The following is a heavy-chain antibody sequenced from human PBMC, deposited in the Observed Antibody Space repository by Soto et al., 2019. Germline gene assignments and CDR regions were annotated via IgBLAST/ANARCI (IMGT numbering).Heavy chain of an antibody. CDR2: MNANSGNT. D-gene: IGHD2-2*01. J-gene: IGHJ3*02. V-gene: IGHV1-8*01. Sequence: ASVKVSCKASGYTFTSCDINWVRQATGQGLEWMGWMNANSGNTGYAQKFQGRVTMTRNTSISTAYTELSSLRSEDTAVYYCASRLSTGQLLDDALAIWGQGTMVTVSS. CDR1: GYTFTSCD. CDR3: ASRLSTGQLLDDALAI.